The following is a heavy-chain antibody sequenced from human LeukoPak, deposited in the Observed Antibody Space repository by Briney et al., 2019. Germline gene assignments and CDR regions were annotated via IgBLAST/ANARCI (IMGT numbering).Heavy chain of an antibody. CDR3: ARDREYSSSSVADY. J-gene: IGHJ4*02. CDR2: INPNSGGT. CDR1: GYTFTGYY. V-gene: IGHV1-2*02. Sequence: GASVKVSCKASGYTFTGYYMHWVRQAPGRGLGWMGWINPNSGGTNYAQKFLGRVTMTRDTSISTAYMELSRLRSDDTAVYYCARDREYSSSSVADYWGQGTLVTVSS. D-gene: IGHD6-6*01.